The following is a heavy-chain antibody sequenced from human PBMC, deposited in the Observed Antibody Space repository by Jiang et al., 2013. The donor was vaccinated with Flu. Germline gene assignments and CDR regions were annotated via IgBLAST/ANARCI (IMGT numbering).Heavy chain of an antibody. V-gene: IGHV4-4*02. CDR2: IYYSGNT. CDR1: GGSISSSNW. D-gene: IGHD1-26*01. J-gene: IGHJ4*02. Sequence: GSGLVKPSGTLSLTCAVSGGSISSSNWWSWVRQPPGKGLEWIGEIYYSGNTNYNPSLKSRVTISVDKSKNQLSLKLRSVTAADTVIYYCARKTDSGIAPNDYWGQGTLVTVSS. CDR3: ARKTDSGIAPNDY.